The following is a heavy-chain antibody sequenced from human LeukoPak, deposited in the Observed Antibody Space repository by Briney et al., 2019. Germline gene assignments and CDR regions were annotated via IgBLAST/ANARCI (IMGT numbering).Heavy chain of an antibody. CDR1: GYTFTSYA. CDR2: INTNTGNP. CDR3: ARERTRGVMAATEFDY. V-gene: IGHV7-4-1*02. Sequence: ASVKVSCKASGYTFTSYAINWVRQAPGQGLEWMGWINTNTGNPTYAQGFTGRFVFSLDTSVSTAYLQISSLKAEDTAVYYCARERTRGVMAATEFDYWGQGTLVTVSS. J-gene: IGHJ4*02. D-gene: IGHD2-21*01.